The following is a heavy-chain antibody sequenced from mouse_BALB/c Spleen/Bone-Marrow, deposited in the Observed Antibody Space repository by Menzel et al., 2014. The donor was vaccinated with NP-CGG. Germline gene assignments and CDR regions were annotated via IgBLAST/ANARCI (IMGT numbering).Heavy chain of an antibody. CDR1: GFDFSRYW. D-gene: IGHD1-1*01. J-gene: IGHJ1*01. CDR3: ARLNYCNTLFF. Sequence: EVKLVESGGGLVQPGGSLKLSCAASGFDFSRYWMSWVRQAPGKGLEWLGEINPASSTIYYTPSLKDKFIISRDNAKNTLYLQMSKLRYEDTALYYCARLNYCNTLFFWGAGTTVTVSS. V-gene: IGHV4-1*02. CDR2: INPASSTI.